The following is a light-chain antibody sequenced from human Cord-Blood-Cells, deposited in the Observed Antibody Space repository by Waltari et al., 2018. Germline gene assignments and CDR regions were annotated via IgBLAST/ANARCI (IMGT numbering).Light chain of an antibody. J-gene: IGKJ1*01. Sequence: IVLTQSPAPLSLSPGERAPLSCRARQSVSSYLAWYQQKPGQAPRLLIYDASNRATGIPARFSGSGSGTDVTLTISSLEPEDFAVYYCQQRSNWPTFGEGTKVEIK. CDR3: QQRSNWPT. CDR2: DAS. V-gene: IGKV3-11*01. CDR1: QSVSSY.